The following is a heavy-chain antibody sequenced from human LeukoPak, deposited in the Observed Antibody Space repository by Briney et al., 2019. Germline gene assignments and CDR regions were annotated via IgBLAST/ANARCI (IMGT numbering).Heavy chain of an antibody. Sequence: KTSETLSLTCAVYGGSFSGYYWSWIRQPPGKGLEWIGEINHSGSTNYNPSLKSRVTISVDTSKNQFSLKLSSVTAADTAVYYCARGRRTTRNYYYYMDVWGKGTTVTVSS. CDR1: GGSFSGYY. V-gene: IGHV4-34*01. J-gene: IGHJ6*03. CDR3: ARGRRTTRNYYYYMDV. CDR2: INHSGST. D-gene: IGHD1-7*01.